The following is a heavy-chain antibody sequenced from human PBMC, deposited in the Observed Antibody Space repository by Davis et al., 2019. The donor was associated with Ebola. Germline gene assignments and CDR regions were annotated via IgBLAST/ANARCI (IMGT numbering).Heavy chain of an antibody. CDR2: ISGSSNTI. D-gene: IGHD5-18*01. CDR3: AKELQRGYSLGGIFGY. V-gene: IGHV3-48*01. J-gene: IGHJ4*02. Sequence: GESLKISCAASGFTFSSYSMNWVRQAPGKGLEWVSYISGSSNTIYYADSVKGRFTISRDNSKNTLYLQMNSLRAEDTAVYYCAKELQRGYSLGGIFGYWGQGTLVTVSS. CDR1: GFTFSSYS.